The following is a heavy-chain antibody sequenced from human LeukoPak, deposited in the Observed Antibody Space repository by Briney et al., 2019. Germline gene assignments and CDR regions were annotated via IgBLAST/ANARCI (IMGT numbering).Heavy chain of an antibody. CDR1: GGSISSYY. CDR2: IYYSGST. J-gene: IGHJ5*02. V-gene: IGHV4-59*01. CDR3: ARSYQLLNWFDP. Sequence: SETLSLTCTVSGGSISSYYWSWIRQPPGKGLEWIGYIYYSGSTNYNPSLKSRVTISVDTSKNQFSLKLSSVTAADTAVYYCARSYQLLNWFDPWGQGTLVTVSS. D-gene: IGHD2-2*01.